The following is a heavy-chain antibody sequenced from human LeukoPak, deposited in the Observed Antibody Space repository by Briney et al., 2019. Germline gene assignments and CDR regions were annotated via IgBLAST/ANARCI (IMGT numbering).Heavy chain of an antibody. D-gene: IGHD1-26*01. V-gene: IGHV3-64D*09. CDR1: GFTISSYA. CDR3: VKERSGGFFDY. CDR2: ISSSGGST. Sequence: GGSLRLSCSASGFTISSYAMHWVRQAPGKGLEYVSAISSSGGSTYYADLVKGRFTISRDNSKNTLYLQMSSLRPEDTAVYFCVKERSGGFFDYWGQGTLVTVSS. J-gene: IGHJ4*02.